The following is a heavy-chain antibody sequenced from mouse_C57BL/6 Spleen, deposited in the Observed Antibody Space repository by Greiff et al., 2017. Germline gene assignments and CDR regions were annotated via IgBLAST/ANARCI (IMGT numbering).Heavy chain of an antibody. D-gene: IGHD2-13*01. CDR2: IYPGDGDT. V-gene: IGHV1-80*01. Sequence: VQLQQSGAELVKPGASVKISCKASGYAFSSYWMNWVKQRPGKGLEWIGQIYPGDGDTNYNGKFKGKATLTADKSSSTAYMQLSSLTSEDSAVYFCARKGGLTGYFDYWGQGTTLTVSS. J-gene: IGHJ2*01. CDR1: GYAFSSYW. CDR3: ARKGGLTGYFDY.